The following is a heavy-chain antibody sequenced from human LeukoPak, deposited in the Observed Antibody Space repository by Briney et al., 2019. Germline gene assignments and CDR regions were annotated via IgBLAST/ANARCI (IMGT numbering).Heavy chain of an antibody. CDR2: INHSGST. Sequence: PSETLSLTCAVYGGSFSGYYWSWIRQPPGKGLEWIGEINHSGSTNYNPSLKSRVTISVDTSKNQFSLKLSSVTAADTAVYYCAIRLYDSSGYYYFDYWGQGTLVTVSS. V-gene: IGHV4-34*01. J-gene: IGHJ4*02. CDR3: AIRLYDSSGYYYFDY. CDR1: GGSFSGYY. D-gene: IGHD3-22*01.